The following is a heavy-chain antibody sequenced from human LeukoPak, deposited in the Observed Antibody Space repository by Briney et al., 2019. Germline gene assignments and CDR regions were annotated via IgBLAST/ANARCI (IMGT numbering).Heavy chain of an antibody. J-gene: IGHJ4*02. D-gene: IGHD1-26*01. CDR3: ARDSRWYSGRYYGEGIDY. Sequence: PRGSLRLSCRGSGFTFSGYWMHWVRQAPGKGLVWVSRFNSDGSDMSYADSVKGRFTISRDNAKNTVYLQMNSLRVEDTAVYYCARDSRWYSGRYYGEGIDYWGQGTLVTVSS. V-gene: IGHV3-74*01. CDR2: FNSDGSDM. CDR1: GFTFSGYW.